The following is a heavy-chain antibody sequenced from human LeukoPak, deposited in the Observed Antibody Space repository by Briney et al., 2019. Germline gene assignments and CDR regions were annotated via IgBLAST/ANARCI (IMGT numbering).Heavy chain of an antibody. V-gene: IGHV3-74*01. J-gene: IGHJ6*03. CDR3: ARCPPRAAIEDYYYMDV. CDR2: INTDGSST. Sequence: GGSLRLSCAASGFTLSSYWIHWVRQAPGKGLVWVSRINTDGSSTSYADSVKGRFTISRDNAKNTLYLQMNSLRAEDTAVYYCARCPPRAAIEDYYYMDVWGKGTTVTVSS. CDR1: GFTLSSYW. D-gene: IGHD2-15*01.